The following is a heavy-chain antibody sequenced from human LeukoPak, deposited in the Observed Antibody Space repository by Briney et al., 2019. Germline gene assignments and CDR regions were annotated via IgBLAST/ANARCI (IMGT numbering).Heavy chain of an antibody. CDR2: ISSSGSTI. CDR3: ARDPMIAEVHY. J-gene: IGHJ4*02. D-gene: IGHD3-22*01. V-gene: IGHV3-11*01. Sequence: GGSLRLSCAASGFTFSDYYMSWIRQAPGKGLEWVSYISSSGSTIYYADSVKGRFTISRDNAKNSLYLQMNSLRAKDTAVYYCARDPMIAEVHYWGQGTLVTVSS. CDR1: GFTFSDYY.